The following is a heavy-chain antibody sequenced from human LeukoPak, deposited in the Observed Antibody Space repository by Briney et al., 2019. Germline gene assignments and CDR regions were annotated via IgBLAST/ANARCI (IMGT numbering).Heavy chain of an antibody. Sequence: GGSLRLSCAASGFTFSSYSMNWVRQAPGEGLEWVSSISSSSSYIYYTDSVKGRFTISRDNAKNSLYLQMNSLRAEDTAVYYCARGGSYSPFDYWGQGTLVTVSS. V-gene: IGHV3-21*01. J-gene: IGHJ4*02. CDR2: ISSSSSYI. D-gene: IGHD6-13*01. CDR1: GFTFSSYS. CDR3: ARGGSYSPFDY.